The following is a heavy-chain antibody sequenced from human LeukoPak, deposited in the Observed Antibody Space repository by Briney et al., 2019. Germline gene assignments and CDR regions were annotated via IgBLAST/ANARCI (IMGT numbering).Heavy chain of an antibody. CDR3: ARGGGYNETHYYYYDMDV. CDR2: INHSGST. J-gene: IGHJ6*02. D-gene: IGHD5-12*01. CDR1: GGSFSGYY. V-gene: IGHV4-34*01. Sequence: SETLSLTCAVYGGSFSGYYWSWIRQPPGKGLEWIGEINHSGSTNYNPSLKSRVTISVDTSKNQFSLKLSSVTAADTAVYYCARGGGYNETHYYYYDMDVWGQGTTVTVSS.